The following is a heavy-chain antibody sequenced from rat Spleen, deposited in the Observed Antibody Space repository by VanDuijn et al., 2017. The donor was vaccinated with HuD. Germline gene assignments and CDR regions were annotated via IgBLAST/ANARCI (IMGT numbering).Heavy chain of an antibody. J-gene: IGHJ2*01. V-gene: IGHV5-25*01. D-gene: IGHD1-2*01. Sequence: EVELVESGGGLVQPGRSMKLSCAASGFTFSDYDMAWVRQAPKKGLEWVASISTSGGSTYYPDSVKGRFTISRDNAENTVYLQMNSLRSEDTATYYCAISDSYIFDYWGQGVMVTVSS. CDR3: AISDSYIFDY. CDR1: GFTFSDYD. CDR2: ISTSGGST.